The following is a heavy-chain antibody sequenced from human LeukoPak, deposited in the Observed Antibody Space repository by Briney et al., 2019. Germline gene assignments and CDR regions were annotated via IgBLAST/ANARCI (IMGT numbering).Heavy chain of an antibody. CDR3: AELGITMIGGV. V-gene: IGHV3-48*03. Sequence: GGSLRLSCAVSGFTFSSYEMNWVRQAPGKGLEWVSYISSSGSTIYCADSVKGRFTISRDNAKNSLYLQMNSLRAEDTAVYYCAELGITMIGGVWGKGTTVTISS. CDR2: ISSSGSTI. CDR1: GFTFSSYE. D-gene: IGHD3-10*02. J-gene: IGHJ6*04.